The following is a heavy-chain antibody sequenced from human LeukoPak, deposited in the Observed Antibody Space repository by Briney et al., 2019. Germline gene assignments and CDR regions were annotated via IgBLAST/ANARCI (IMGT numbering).Heavy chain of an antibody. J-gene: IGHJ3*02. V-gene: IGHV3-9*01. CDR2: ISWNSGSI. CDR3: AKDIGRFPHALDI. D-gene: IGHD2-21*01. Sequence: GGSLRLSCAASGFTFDDYAMHWVRQAPGKGLEWVSGISWNSGSIGYADSVKGRFTISRDNAKNSLYRQMNSLRAEDTALYYCAKDIGRFPHALDIWGQGTMVTVSS. CDR1: GFTFDDYA.